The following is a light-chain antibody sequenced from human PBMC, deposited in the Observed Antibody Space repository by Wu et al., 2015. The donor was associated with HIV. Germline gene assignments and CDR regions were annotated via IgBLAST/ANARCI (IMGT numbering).Light chain of an antibody. CDR2: GAT. J-gene: IGKJ4*01. V-gene: IGKV3-15*01. Sequence: DIVLTQSPATLSVSPGERVTLSCKASQRVSINLAWYQHKPGQAPRLVIYGATTRAAGVPARFSATGSETEYTLTISSLQSEDFAVYYCQQRTNWPLTFGGGTKVEIK. CDR3: QQRTNWPLT. CDR1: QRVSIN.